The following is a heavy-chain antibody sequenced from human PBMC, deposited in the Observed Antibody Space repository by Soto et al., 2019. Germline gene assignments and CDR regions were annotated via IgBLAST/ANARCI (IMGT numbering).Heavy chain of an antibody. CDR3: ARQGFGPLHGLVDV. Sequence: QVQLQESGPGLVKPSETLSLSCTVSGGSISSYYWSWFRQSPGKRMEWIGYVHHSWGSSYNPSLQSSVAISLDTSTSQFSLKVPSVPATDTAVYYCARQGFGPLHGLVDVWGQGTTVTVSS. J-gene: IGHJ6*02. V-gene: IGHV4-59*08. CDR2: VHHSWGS. D-gene: IGHD3-10*01. CDR1: GGSISSYY.